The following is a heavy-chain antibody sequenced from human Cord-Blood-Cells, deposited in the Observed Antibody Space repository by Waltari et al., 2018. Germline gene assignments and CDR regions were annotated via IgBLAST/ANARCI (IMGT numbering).Heavy chain of an antibody. V-gene: IGHV4-39*01. D-gene: IGHD6-6*01. CDR1: GGSISSSSYY. Sequence: QLQLQESGPGLVKPSETLSLTCTVPGGSISSSSYYWGWIRHPPGKGLEWIGSIYYSGSTYYNPSLKSRVTISVDTSKNQFSLKLSSVTAADTAVYYCASALGAARPNWYFDLWGRGTLVTVSS. CDR3: ASALGAARPNWYFDL. CDR2: IYYSGST. J-gene: IGHJ2*01.